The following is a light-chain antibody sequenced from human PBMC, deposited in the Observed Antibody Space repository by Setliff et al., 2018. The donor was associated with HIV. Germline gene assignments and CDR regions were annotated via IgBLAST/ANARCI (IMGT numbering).Light chain of an antibody. V-gene: IGLV2-14*01. J-gene: IGLJ1*01. CDR2: EVS. Sequence: QSALAQPASVSGSPGQSITISCTGTSSDVGGYDYVSWYQQHPGKVPKLMIYEVSNRPSGVSNRFSGSKSGNTASLTISGLQAEDEADYYCSSYTSSFTRVFGTGTKVTVL. CDR1: SSDVGGYDY. CDR3: SSYTSSFTRV.